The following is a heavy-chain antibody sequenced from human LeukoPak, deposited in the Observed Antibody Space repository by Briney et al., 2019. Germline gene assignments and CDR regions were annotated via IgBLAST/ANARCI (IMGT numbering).Heavy chain of an antibody. J-gene: IGHJ3*02. V-gene: IGHV1-2*02. D-gene: IGHD2-2*01. CDR3: ARRAVRSQLPYAFDI. CDR2: INPNSGGT. Sequence: ASVKVSCKASGYTFTGYYMHWVRQAPGQGLEWMGWINPNSGGTNYAQKFQGRVTMTRDTSISTAYMELSRLRSDDTAVYYCARRAVRSQLPYAFDIWGQGTMVTVSS. CDR1: GYTFTGYY.